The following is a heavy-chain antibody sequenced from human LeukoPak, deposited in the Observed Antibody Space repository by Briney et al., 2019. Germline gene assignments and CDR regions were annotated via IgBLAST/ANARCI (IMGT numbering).Heavy chain of an antibody. D-gene: IGHD3-16*01. CDR2: ISSSSSTI. V-gene: IGHV3-11*01. CDR1: GFTFSDYY. J-gene: IGHJ4*02. CDR3: ARRSSWGYFDY. Sequence: GGSLRLSCAASGFTFSDYYMNWIRQAPGKGLEWISYISSSSSTIYYADSVKGRFTISRDNAKNSLYLQMNSLRAEDTAVYYCARRSSWGYFDYWGQGTLVTVSA.